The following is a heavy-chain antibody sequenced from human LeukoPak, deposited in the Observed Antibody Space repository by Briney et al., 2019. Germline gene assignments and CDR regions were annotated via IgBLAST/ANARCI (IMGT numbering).Heavy chain of an antibody. CDR3: ARGGDILTGYPDY. J-gene: IGHJ4*02. V-gene: IGHV4-34*01. CDR1: GGSFSGYY. D-gene: IGHD3-9*01. Sequence: KPSETLSLTCAVYGGSFSGYYWSWIRQPPGKGLERIGEINHSGSTNYNPSLKSRVTISVDTSKNQFSLKLSSVTAADTAVYYCARGGDILTGYPDYWGQGTLVTVSS. CDR2: INHSGST.